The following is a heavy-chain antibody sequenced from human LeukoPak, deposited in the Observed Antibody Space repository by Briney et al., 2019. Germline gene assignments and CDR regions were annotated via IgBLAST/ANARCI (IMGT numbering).Heavy chain of an antibody. V-gene: IGHV1-2*04. CDR2: INPNSGGT. D-gene: IGHD2-15*01. CDR1: GYTFTGYY. J-gene: IGHJ4*02. Sequence: ASVKVSCKASGYTFTGYYIHWVRQAPGQGLEWMGWINPNSGGTNYAQKFQGWVTMTRDTSISAAYMELSRLRSDDTAVYYCARVYCSGGSCFKSLHFDYWGQGTLVTVSS. CDR3: ARVYCSGGSCFKSLHFDY.